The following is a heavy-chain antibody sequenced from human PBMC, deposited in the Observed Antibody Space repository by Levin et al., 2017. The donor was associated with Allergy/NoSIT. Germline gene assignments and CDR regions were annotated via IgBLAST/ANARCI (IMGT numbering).Heavy chain of an antibody. Sequence: GGSLRLSCAASGFMFSSYNMNWVRRAPGKGLEWVAYINSRSSNINYADSVQGRFTISRDNAKNSLYLQMNSLSPTDTATYYCVRTTWHYYYYGFDVWGQGTTVTVSS. CDR1: GFMFSSYN. CDR2: INSRSSNI. D-gene: IGHD1-1*01. J-gene: IGHJ6*02. CDR3: VRTTWHYYYYGFDV. V-gene: IGHV3-48*01.